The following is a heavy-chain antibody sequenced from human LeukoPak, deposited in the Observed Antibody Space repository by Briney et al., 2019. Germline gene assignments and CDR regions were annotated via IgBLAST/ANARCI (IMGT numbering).Heavy chain of an antibody. CDR2: ISYDGSNK. CDR1: GFTFSSYA. CDR3: EREWQLATGYYYYYGMDV. V-gene: IGHV3-30-3*01. Sequence: PGRSLRLSCAASGFTFSSYAMHWVRQAPGKGLEWVAVISYDGSNKYYADSVKGRFTISRDNSKNTLYLQMNSLRAEDTAVYYCEREWQLATGYYYYYGMDVWGQGTTVTVSS. J-gene: IGHJ6*02. D-gene: IGHD6-6*01.